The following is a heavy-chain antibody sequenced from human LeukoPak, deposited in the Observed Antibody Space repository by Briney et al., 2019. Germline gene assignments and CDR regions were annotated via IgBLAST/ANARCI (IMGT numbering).Heavy chain of an antibody. J-gene: IGHJ4*02. CDR1: GGSISSSSYY. Sequence: SEIRSLTCTVSGGSISSSSYYWGWIRQPPGKGLEWIGSIYYSGSTYYNPSLKSRVTISVDTSKNQFSLKLSSVTAADTAVYYCARQGSGSSPPYIDGWGEGTLVTVSS. V-gene: IGHV4-39*01. CDR3: ARQGSGSSPPYIDG. CDR2: IYYSGST. D-gene: IGHD6-13*01.